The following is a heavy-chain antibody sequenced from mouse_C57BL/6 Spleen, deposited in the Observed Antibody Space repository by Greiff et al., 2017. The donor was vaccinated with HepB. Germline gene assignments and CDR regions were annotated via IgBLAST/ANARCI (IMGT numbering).Heavy chain of an antibody. D-gene: IGHD2-4*01. CDR1: GFSLTSYG. CDR2: IWSGGST. CDR3: ARKGDYDYDDYAMDY. Sequence: VQLQESGPGLVQPSQSLSITCTASGFSLTSYGVHWVRQSPGKGLEWLGVIWSGGSTDYNAAFIYRLSTSKDNSKSQVYFKMNSLQTDDTAIYYCARKGDYDYDDYAMDYWGQGTSVTVSS. J-gene: IGHJ4*01. V-gene: IGHV2-2*01.